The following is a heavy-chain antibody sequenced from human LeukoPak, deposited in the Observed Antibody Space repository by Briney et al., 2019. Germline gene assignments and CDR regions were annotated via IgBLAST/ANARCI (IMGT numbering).Heavy chain of an antibody. CDR3: ARDRGQDGYMIDY. Sequence: SETPSLTCTVSGGSINSYYWSWIRQPPGKGLEWIGYIYYSGSTNYNPSLKSRVTISVDTSKNQFSLKLSSVTAADTAVYYCARDRGQDGYMIDYWGQGTLVTVSS. CDR1: GGSINSYY. V-gene: IGHV4-59*01. CDR2: IYYSGST. D-gene: IGHD5-24*01. J-gene: IGHJ4*02.